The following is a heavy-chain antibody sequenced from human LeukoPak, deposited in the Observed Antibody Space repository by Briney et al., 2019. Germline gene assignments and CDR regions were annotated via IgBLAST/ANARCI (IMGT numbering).Heavy chain of an antibody. Sequence: GGSLRLTCAASGFTFSTYCMTWVRQAPGKGLEWVANIKQDGNKKYHVDSVKGRFTIYSDNGKNSLYLQMNSLRAEDTAVYYCARVGYDILTGYYGGYYFDYWGQGTLVTGSS. CDR1: GFTFSTYC. CDR3: ARVGYDILTGYYGGYYFDY. J-gene: IGHJ4*02. D-gene: IGHD3-9*01. V-gene: IGHV3-7*03. CDR2: IKQDGNKK.